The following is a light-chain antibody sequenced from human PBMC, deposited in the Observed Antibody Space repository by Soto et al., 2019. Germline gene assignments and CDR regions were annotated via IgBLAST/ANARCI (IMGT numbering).Light chain of an antibody. J-gene: IGKJ4*01. CDR3: QQRSDWPST. Sequence: EIVLTQSPATLSLSPGERATLSCRASQSVSRSLAWYQQKPGQAPRLLIYDASNRATGIPARFSGSGSGTDFTLTISSLEPEDFAVYYCQQRSDWPSTFGGGTKVQIK. CDR1: QSVSRS. V-gene: IGKV3-11*01. CDR2: DAS.